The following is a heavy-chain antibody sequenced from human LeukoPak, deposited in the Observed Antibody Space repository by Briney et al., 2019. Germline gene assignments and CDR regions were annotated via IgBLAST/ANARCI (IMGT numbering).Heavy chain of an antibody. CDR2: IYPGDSDT. Sequence: GESLKISCKGSGYSFTSYWIGWVRQMPGKGLEWMGIIYPGDSDTRYSPSFQGQVTISADKSISTAYLQWSSLKASDTAMYYCARGRHPYDFWSGSYTGFDYWGQGTLVAVSS. J-gene: IGHJ4*02. V-gene: IGHV5-51*01. CDR3: ARGRHPYDFWSGSYTGFDY. CDR1: GYSFTSYW. D-gene: IGHD3-3*01.